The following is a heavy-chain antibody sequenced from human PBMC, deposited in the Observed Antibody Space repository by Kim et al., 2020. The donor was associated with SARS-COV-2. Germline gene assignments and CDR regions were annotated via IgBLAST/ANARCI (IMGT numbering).Heavy chain of an antibody. D-gene: IGHD3-3*01. J-gene: IGHJ4*02. V-gene: IGHV3-9*01. CDR3: AKGAGRSGYYEPFDY. CDR2: ISWNSGNI. CDR1: GFTFDDYA. Sequence: GGSLRLSCAASGFTFDDYAIHWVRQAPGKGLEWVSGISWNSGNIGYVDSVKGRFTISRDNAKNSLYLQMKSLRAEDTALYYCAKGAGRSGYYEPFDYWGQGTLVTVSS.